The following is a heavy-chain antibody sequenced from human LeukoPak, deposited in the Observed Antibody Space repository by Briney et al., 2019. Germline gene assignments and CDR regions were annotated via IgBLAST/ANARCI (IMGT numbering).Heavy chain of an antibody. D-gene: IGHD3-10*01. CDR2: ISDGAYNT. J-gene: IGHJ4*02. CDR3: ARVRGSDSFDY. Sequence: GGSLRLSCAASGFTLSIDAMSWVRQAPGKGRQWVSTISDGAYNTYYADSVKGRFTISRDNSKYTLYLQMNSLRAEDTAVYYCARVRGSDSFDYWGQGTLVAVSS. V-gene: IGHV3-23*01. CDR1: GFTLSIDA.